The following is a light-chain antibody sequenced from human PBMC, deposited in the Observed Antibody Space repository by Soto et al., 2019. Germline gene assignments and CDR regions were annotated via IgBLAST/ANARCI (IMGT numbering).Light chain of an antibody. CDR1: QSVNSN. Sequence: EIVMTQSPATLSVSPGERATLSCRASQSVNSNLAWYQQKPGQAPRLLIYGASTRATGIPARFSGSGSGTEFTLTISSLQSEDFAIYYCQQYDNWYTFGQGTELEIK. CDR3: QQYDNWYT. CDR2: GAS. J-gene: IGKJ2*01. V-gene: IGKV3-15*01.